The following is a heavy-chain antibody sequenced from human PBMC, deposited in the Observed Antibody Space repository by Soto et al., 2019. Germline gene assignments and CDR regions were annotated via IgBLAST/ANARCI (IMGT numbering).Heavy chain of an antibody. CDR2: IYWDDDK. D-gene: IGHD6-13*01. CDR1: GFSLSTSGVG. CDR3: AQIAAAEYRFDY. J-gene: IGHJ4*02. V-gene: IGHV2-5*02. Sequence: QITLKESGPTLVKPTQTLTLTCTFSGFSLSTSGVGVGWIRQPPGKALEWLALIYWDDDKRYSPSLKSRLTITKDPSKHQVVLTMTNMDPVDTATYYCAQIAAAEYRFDYWGQGTLVTVSS.